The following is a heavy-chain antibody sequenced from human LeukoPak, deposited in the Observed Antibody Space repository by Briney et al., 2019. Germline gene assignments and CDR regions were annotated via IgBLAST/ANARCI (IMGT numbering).Heavy chain of an antibody. V-gene: IGHV3-23*01. CDR3: AKDDAWLRFGE. Sequence: GGSLRLSCAASGFTFSNHGMNWVRQAPGEGLEWVSGISPSGDITYYADSVKGRFTISRDNSKNTLYLEVISLTAEDTAVYYCAKDDAWLRFGEWSQGTLVTVSS. J-gene: IGHJ4*02. CDR2: ISPSGDIT. CDR1: GFTFSNHG. D-gene: IGHD3-10*01.